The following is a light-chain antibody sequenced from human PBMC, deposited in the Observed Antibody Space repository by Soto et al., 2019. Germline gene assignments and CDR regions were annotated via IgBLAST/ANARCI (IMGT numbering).Light chain of an antibody. CDR3: QHFFSPPFP. CDR1: QSLLANCNNKNC. V-gene: IGKV4-1*01. Sequence: DIVMTHSPDSLAVSLGEMATINCKSSQSLLANCNNKNCLAWYQHQPGQPPKMLILWASTRESGVPDRFSGSGSGTDFTLTISSLQAEDAAVYYCQHFFSPPFPFGQGTKLEIK. CDR2: WAS. J-gene: IGKJ2*01.